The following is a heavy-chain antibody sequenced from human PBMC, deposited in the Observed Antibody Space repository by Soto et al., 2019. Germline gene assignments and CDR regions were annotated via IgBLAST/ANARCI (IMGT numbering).Heavy chain of an antibody. J-gene: IGHJ4*02. CDR1: GFTVSSYG. CDR2: ISYDGSNK. Sequence: PWGSLRLSCAASGFTVSSYGMHWVRQAPGKGLEWVAVISYDGSNKYYADSVKGRFTISRDNSKNTLYLQMNSLRADDTAVYYCAKDRVMTSVIPFDYWGQGTLVTVSS. D-gene: IGHD4-17*01. CDR3: AKDRVMTSVIPFDY. V-gene: IGHV3-30*18.